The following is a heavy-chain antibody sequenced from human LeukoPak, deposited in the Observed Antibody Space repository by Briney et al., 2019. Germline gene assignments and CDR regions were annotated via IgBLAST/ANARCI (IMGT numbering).Heavy chain of an antibody. J-gene: IGHJ4*02. CDR2: INARGFIT. CDR1: GFTFNTLA. Sequence: PGGSLRLSCAASGFTFNTLAMSCVRQAPGKGLEWVSAINARGFITYYAESVKGRFTISRDNSKNTLFLQMNSLSVEDTAIYYCVNHITAMVRGCLDHWGQGILVTVSS. CDR3: VNHITAMVRGCLDH. D-gene: IGHD5-18*01. V-gene: IGHV3-23*01.